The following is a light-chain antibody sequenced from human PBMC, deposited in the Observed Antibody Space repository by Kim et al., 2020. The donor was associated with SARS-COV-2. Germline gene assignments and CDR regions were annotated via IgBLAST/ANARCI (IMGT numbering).Light chain of an antibody. CDR2: GAS. CDR3: QQYLRTPAT. J-gene: IGKJ2*01. Sequence: EIVLTQSPGTLSLSPGERGTLSCRASQGINTNLAWYQQKPGQAPRLLVYGASSRATGIPDRFTGSGSGTDFTLTVTRLEPEDFAVYYCQQYLRTPATFGQGTKLEIK. CDR1: QGINTN. V-gene: IGKV3-20*01.